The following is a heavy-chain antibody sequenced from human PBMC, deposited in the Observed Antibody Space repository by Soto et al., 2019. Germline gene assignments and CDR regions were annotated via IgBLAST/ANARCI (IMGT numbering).Heavy chain of an antibody. Sequence: GASVKVSCKASGGTFSSYAISWVRQAPGQGLEWMGGIIPIFGTANYAQKFQGRVTITADKSTSTAYMELSSLRSEDTAVYYCARKRVTIFGVVIIDYYGMDVWGQGTTVTVSS. V-gene: IGHV1-69*06. CDR2: IIPIFGTA. D-gene: IGHD3-3*01. CDR3: ARKRVTIFGVVIIDYYGMDV. J-gene: IGHJ6*02. CDR1: GGTFSSYA.